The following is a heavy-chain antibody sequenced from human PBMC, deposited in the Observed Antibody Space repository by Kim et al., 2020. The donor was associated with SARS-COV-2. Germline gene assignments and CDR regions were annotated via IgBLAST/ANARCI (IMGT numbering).Heavy chain of an antibody. J-gene: IGHJ1*01. CDR1: GFTFSSYG. CDR2: ISYDGSNK. D-gene: IGHD3-10*01. CDR3: AKAHGGVWFGELEYFQH. V-gene: IGHV3-30*18. Sequence: GGSLRLSCAASGFTFSSYGMHWVRQAPGKGLEWVAVISYDGSNKYYADSVKGRFTISRDNSKNTLYLQMNSLRAEDTAVYYCAKAHGGVWFGELEYFQHWGQGTLVTVSS.